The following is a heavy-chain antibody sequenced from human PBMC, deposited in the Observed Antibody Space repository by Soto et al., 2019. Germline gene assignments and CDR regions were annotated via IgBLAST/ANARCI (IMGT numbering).Heavy chain of an antibody. D-gene: IGHD6-6*01. V-gene: IGHV3-48*03. J-gene: IGHJ4*02. CDR1: GFTFSNFE. Sequence: GGSLRLSCAASGFTFSNFEMHWVRQAPGKGLEWVSYINTAGSTKYYAESVKGRFTISRDNSKNTLYLQMNSLRAEDTAVYYCAKGDSSSSYFDYWGQGTLVTVSS. CDR2: INTAGSTK. CDR3: AKGDSSSSYFDY.